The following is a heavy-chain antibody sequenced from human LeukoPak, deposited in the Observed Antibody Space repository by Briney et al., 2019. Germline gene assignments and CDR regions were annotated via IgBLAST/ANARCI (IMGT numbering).Heavy chain of an antibody. CDR2: IYPGDSDT. Sequence: GESLKISCKGSGYSFTSYWIGWVRQMPGKGLEWMGIIYPGDSDTRYSPSFQGQVTISADKSISTAYLQWSSLKASDTAMYYCAGRVVVAATPGYFDYWGQGTLVTVSS. CDR1: GYSFTSYW. J-gene: IGHJ4*02. D-gene: IGHD2-15*01. CDR3: AGRVVVAATPGYFDY. V-gene: IGHV5-51*01.